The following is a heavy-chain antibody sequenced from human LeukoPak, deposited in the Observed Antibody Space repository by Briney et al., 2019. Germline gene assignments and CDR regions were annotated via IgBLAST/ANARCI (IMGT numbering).Heavy chain of an antibody. D-gene: IGHD6-6*01. J-gene: IGHJ4*02. CDR1: GYTFTGYY. Sequence: ASVKVSCKASGYTFTGYYMYWVRQAPGQGLEWMGWINPNSGGTKYGQKFQGRIIMTSDTSTSTAYMELSSLRSDDTAVFYCATVSVSSSSGFDNWGQGTLGSVSS. CDR3: ATVSVSSSSGFDN. CDR2: INPNSGGT. V-gene: IGHV1-2*02.